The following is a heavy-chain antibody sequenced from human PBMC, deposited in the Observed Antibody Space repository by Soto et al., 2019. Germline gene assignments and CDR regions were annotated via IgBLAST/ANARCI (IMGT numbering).Heavy chain of an antibody. J-gene: IGHJ5*02. CDR3: ARDRCFWFAP. Sequence: QVQLVQSGAEVKKPGASVKVSCKASGYTFTSYGISWVRKAPGKGLEWIGWISAYNGNTNYAQKLQGRVTMTRDTSTSTAYMELRRLRSADTAVYYCARDRCFWFAPWGQGTRVTVCS. D-gene: IGHD3-16*01. V-gene: IGHV1-18*01. CDR1: GYTFTSYG. CDR2: ISAYNGNT.